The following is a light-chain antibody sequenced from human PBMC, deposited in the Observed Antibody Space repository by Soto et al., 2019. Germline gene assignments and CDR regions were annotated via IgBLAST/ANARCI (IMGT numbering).Light chain of an antibody. CDR2: AAS. CDR3: HQAGTFPFT. V-gene: IGKV1-12*01. CDR1: QDIEKW. J-gene: IGKJ3*01. Sequence: DIQLTQSPSSVSASVGDTINITCWASQDIEKWLAWYQQKPGRAPKVLIYAASHLESGVPSRFSGSGSGTEFSLTISSLQTEDFATYFCHQAGTFPFTFGPGTKVDIK.